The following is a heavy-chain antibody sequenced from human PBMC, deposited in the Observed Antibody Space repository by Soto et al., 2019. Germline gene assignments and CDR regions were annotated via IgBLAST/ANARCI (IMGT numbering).Heavy chain of an antibody. D-gene: IGHD2-15*01. J-gene: IGHJ6*02. CDR1: GFTFSSYA. CDR2: ISYDGSNK. Sequence: PGGSLRLSCAASGFTFSSYAMHWVRQAPGKGLEWVAVISYDGSNKYYADSVKGRFTISRDNSKNTLYLQMNSLRAEDTAVYYCARDTINLRYCSGGSCSQARYYGMDVWGQGTTVTVSS. CDR3: ARDTINLRYCSGGSCSQARYYGMDV. V-gene: IGHV3-30-3*01.